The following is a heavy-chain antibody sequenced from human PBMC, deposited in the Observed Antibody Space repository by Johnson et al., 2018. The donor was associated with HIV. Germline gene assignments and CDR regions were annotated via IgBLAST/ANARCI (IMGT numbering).Heavy chain of an antibody. J-gene: IGHJ3*02. V-gene: IGHV3-7*03. D-gene: IGHD4-17*01. CDR1: GFTFSSYW. CDR3: ARSPETGDRLWRAFDN. Sequence: VQLVESGGGLVQPGGSLRLSCAASGFTFSSYWMSWVRQAPGKGLEWVANIKQDGSEKYYVDSVKVRFTISRDNAKNSLYLQMNSLKTEDTAVYYCARSPETGDRLWRAFDNWGQGTMVTVSS. CDR2: IKQDGSEK.